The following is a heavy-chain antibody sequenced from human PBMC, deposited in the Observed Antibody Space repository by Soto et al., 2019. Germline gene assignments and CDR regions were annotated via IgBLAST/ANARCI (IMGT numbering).Heavy chain of an antibody. CDR1: GFSFSISP. J-gene: IGHJ5*02. CDR3: ARDPKTSGGQNWAFNYFDA. D-gene: IGHD7-27*01. Sequence: QVQLVESGGGVVQPGRSLRLSCAASGFSFSISPMHWVRQAPGKGPEWVALISYDGTNKFYADSVKGRFTISRDNSKSTPYGQVDSLRAEDAAVYYCARDPKTSGGQNWAFNYFDAWGQGTLVTVSS. V-gene: IGHV3-30-3*01. CDR2: ISYDGTNK.